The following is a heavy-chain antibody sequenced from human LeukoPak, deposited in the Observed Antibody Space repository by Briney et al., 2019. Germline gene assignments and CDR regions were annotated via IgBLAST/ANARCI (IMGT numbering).Heavy chain of an antibody. J-gene: IGHJ4*02. V-gene: IGHV3-30*04. D-gene: IGHD5-24*01. CDR2: ISKDGSNE. Sequence: QPGGSLRLSCAASGFTFSSYAMHWVRQAPGKGLECVAVISKDGSNEHYADPGKGRFTISRDNSKNTLYLQMNSLRTEDTAVYYCVRDRGDGYNQIDYWGQGTLVTVSS. CDR1: GFTFSSYA. CDR3: VRDRGDGYNQIDY.